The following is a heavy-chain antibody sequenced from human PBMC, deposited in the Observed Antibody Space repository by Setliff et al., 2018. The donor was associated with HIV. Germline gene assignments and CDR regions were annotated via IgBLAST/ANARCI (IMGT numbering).Heavy chain of an antibody. V-gene: IGHV3-21*01. J-gene: IGHJ4*02. CDR3: ARVRLYNNALDY. CDR1: GFTFSVYS. CDR2: ISSSNNYI. Sequence: GGSLRLSCAASGFTFSVYSMTWVRQAPGKGLEWVSPISSSNNYIYYADSVKGRFTISRDNAKKSLFLQMNSLRADDTAVYYCARVRLYNNALDYWGQGTLVTVSS. D-gene: IGHD3-10*01.